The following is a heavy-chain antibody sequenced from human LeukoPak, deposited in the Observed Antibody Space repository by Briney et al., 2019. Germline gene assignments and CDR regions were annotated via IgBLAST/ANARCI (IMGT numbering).Heavy chain of an antibody. CDR2: IYYSGST. D-gene: IGHD3-10*01. J-gene: IGHJ3*02. V-gene: IGHV4-59*01. CDR1: GGSISSYY. CDR3: ARESGHYGSGGGAFDI. Sequence: PSETLSLTCTVSGGSISSYYWIWIRQPPGKGLEWIGYIYYSGSTNYNPSLKSRVTISVDTSKNQFSLKLSSVTAADTAVYYCARESGHYGSGGGAFDIWGQGTMVTVSS.